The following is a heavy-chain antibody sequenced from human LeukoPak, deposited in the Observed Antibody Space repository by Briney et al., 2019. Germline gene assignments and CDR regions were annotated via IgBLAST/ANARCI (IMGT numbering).Heavy chain of an antibody. D-gene: IGHD2-2*01. J-gene: IGHJ4*02. CDR2: TYYRSKWYN. Sequence: SQTLSPTCAISGDSVSSNSAAWNWIRQSPSRGLEWLGRTYYRSKWYNDYAVSVKSRITINPDTSKNQFSLQLNSVTPEDTAVYYCARGYCSSTSCSKGDFDYWGQGTLVTVSS. CDR1: GDSVSSNSAA. CDR3: ARGYCSSTSCSKGDFDY. V-gene: IGHV6-1*01.